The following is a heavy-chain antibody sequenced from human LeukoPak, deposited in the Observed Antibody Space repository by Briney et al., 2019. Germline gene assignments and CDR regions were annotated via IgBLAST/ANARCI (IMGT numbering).Heavy chain of an antibody. CDR3: ARDHRGFYYGSGNYYYLDV. CDR1: GGTYNNYA. Sequence: GASVKVSCKASGGTYNNYAITWVRQAPGQGLEWVGGSLPVFGASNYAQRFQGRVTITADESTGTTYMELSSLRSEDTAVYYCARDHRGFYYGSGNYYYLDVWGKGTTVTVSS. D-gene: IGHD3-10*01. J-gene: IGHJ6*03. CDR2: SLPVFGAS. V-gene: IGHV1-69*13.